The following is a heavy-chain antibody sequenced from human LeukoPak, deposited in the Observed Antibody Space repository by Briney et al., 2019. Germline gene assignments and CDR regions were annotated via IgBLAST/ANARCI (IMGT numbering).Heavy chain of an antibody. CDR1: GYSISSGYY. Sequence: SETLSLTCTVSGYSISSGYYWGWIRQPPGKGLEWIGSIYHSGSTYYNPSLKSRVTISVDTSKNQFSLKLSSVTAADTALYYCARDHQIAVTGTAGFDPWGQGTLVTVSS. V-gene: IGHV4-38-2*02. CDR3: ARDHQIAVTGTAGFDP. D-gene: IGHD6-19*01. J-gene: IGHJ5*02. CDR2: IYHSGST.